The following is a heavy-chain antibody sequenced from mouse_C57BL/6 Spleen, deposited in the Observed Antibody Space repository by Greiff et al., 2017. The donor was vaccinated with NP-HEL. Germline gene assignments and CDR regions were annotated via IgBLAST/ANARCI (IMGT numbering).Heavy chain of an antibody. J-gene: IGHJ4*01. D-gene: IGHD3-2*02. CDR1: GFSLTSYG. CDR2: IWGDGST. CDR3: ARQLRLQYYYAMDY. Sequence: VQLQQSGPGLVAPSQSLSITCTVSGFSLTSYGVSWVRQPPGKGLEWLGVIWGDGSTNYHSALISRLSISKDNSKSQVFLKLNSLQTDDTATYYCARQLRLQYYYAMDYWGQGTSVTVSS. V-gene: IGHV2-3*01.